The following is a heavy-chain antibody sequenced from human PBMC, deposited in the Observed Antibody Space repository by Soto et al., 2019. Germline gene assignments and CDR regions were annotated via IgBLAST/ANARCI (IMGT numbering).Heavy chain of an antibody. CDR1: GFTFCSYS. J-gene: IGHJ6*02. CDR2: ISSSSSYI. Sequence: GGSLRLSCAASGFTFCSYSMNWVRQAPGKGLEWVSSISSSSSYIYYADSVKGRFTISRDNAKNSLYLQMNSLRAEDTAVYYCARGPQPHFNYYYYYGMDVWGQGTTVTDSS. CDR3: ARGPQPHFNYYYYYGMDV. V-gene: IGHV3-21*01.